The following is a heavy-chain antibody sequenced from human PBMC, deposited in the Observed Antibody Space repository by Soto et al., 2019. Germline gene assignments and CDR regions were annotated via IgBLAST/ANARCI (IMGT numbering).Heavy chain of an antibody. V-gene: IGHV3-48*02. CDR2: ISSSSTTI. Sequence: EVLLVESGGGLVQPGGSLRLSCAASGFTFNTYSMNWVRQTPGKGLEWVSYISSSSTTIYYADSVKGRFTISRDNAKNSLFLQMNSLRDEDTAVYSCARVGKGSITASLDYWGQGTLVTVSS. J-gene: IGHJ4*02. D-gene: IGHD6-13*01. CDR1: GFTFNTYS. CDR3: ARVGKGSITASLDY.